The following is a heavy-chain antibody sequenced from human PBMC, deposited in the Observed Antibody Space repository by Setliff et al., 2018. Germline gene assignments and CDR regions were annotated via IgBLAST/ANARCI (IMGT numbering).Heavy chain of an antibody. V-gene: IGHV3-30*02. J-gene: IGHJ5*02. CDR2: IRFDGTTK. Sequence: GSLRLSCAASGFSFSNYWMHWVHQAPGKGLEWVAFIRFDGTTKYYADSVKGRFTISRDNSQNTLYLQMDSLRPEDTAVYYCAKVKKQLIRGSGLDLWGQGTLVTVSS. CDR3: AKVKKQLIRGSGLDL. D-gene: IGHD3-10*01. CDR1: GFSFSNYW.